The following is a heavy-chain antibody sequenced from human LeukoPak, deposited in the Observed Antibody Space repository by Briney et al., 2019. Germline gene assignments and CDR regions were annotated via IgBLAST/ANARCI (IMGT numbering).Heavy chain of an antibody. J-gene: IGHJ6*02. CDR2: INPSGGST. Sequence: ASVKVSCKASGYTFTSYYMHWVRQAPGQGLEWIGIINPSGGSTSYAQKFQGIVTMTRDTSTSTVYMELSSLRSEDTAVYYCAREYRDCSSTSCYTASHYYYGMDVWGQGATVTVSS. CDR3: AREYRDCSSTSCYTASHYYYGMDV. CDR1: GYTFTSYY. D-gene: IGHD2-2*02. V-gene: IGHV1-46*01.